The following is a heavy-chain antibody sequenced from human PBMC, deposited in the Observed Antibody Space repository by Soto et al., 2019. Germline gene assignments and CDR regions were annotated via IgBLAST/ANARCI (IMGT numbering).Heavy chain of an antibody. CDR1: GFTVSSNY. J-gene: IGHJ6*03. D-gene: IGHD6-13*01. CDR3: ARRYSSPTSFYMDV. CDR2: IYSGGST. Sequence: GGSLRLSCAASGFTVSSNYMSWVRQAPGKGLEWVSVIYSGGSTYYADSVKGRFTISRHNSKNTLYLQMTSLRAEDTAVYYCARRYSSPTSFYMDVWGKGTTVTVSS. V-gene: IGHV3-53*04.